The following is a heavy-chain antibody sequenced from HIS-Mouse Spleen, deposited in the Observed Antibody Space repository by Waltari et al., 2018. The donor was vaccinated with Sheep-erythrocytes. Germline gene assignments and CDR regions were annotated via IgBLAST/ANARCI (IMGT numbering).Heavy chain of an antibody. Sequence: QVQLQQWGAGLLKPSETLSLTCAVYGWSFSGYYWSWIRQPPGKGLEWIGEINHSGSTNYNPSLKSRVTISVDTSKNQFSLKLSSVTAADTAVYYCALSVDLAGAFDIWGKGTMVTVSS. CDR1: GWSFSGYY. CDR2: INHSGST. CDR3: ALSVDLAGAFDI. J-gene: IGHJ3*02. D-gene: IGHD6-19*01. V-gene: IGHV4-34*01.